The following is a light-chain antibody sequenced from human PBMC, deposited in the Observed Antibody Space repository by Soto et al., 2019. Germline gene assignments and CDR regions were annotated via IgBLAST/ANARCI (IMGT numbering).Light chain of an antibody. J-gene: IGKJ5*01. Sequence: AIQLTQSPSSLSASVGDRVTITCRASQDIRGALAWYQQKPGKPPKLLIFDVSSLQSGVPSRFSGSGSGTDFTLTISSLQPEDFATYYCQQFNTCPITFGQGTRLEIK. CDR3: QQFNTCPIT. CDR1: QDIRGA. CDR2: DVS. V-gene: IGKV1-13*02.